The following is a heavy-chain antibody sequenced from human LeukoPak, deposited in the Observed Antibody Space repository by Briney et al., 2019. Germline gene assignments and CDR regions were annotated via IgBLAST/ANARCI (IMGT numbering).Heavy chain of an antibody. Sequence: GGSLRLSCAASGFTFSSYWMHWVRQAPGKGLVWVSRINSDGSSTSYADSVKGRFTISRDNAKNTLYLQMNSLRAEDTAVYYCARVGYDYGDLGYWGQGTLVTVSS. J-gene: IGHJ4*02. V-gene: IGHV3-74*01. D-gene: IGHD4-17*01. CDR1: GFTFSSYW. CDR3: ARVGYDYGDLGY. CDR2: INSDGSST.